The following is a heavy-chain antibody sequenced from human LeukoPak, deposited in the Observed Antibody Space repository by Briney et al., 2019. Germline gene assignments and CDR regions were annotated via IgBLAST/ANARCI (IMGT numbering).Heavy chain of an antibody. D-gene: IGHD2-8*01. CDR3: ASLNCNNGVCYNFDY. V-gene: IGHV4-39*01. J-gene: IGHJ4*02. Sequence: SETLSLTCTVSGDSISSSSYYWGWIRQPPGKGLEWIGSIYYSGSTYYNPSLKSRVTISVDTSKNQFSLKLSSVTAADTAVYYCASLNCNNGVCYNFDYWGQGTLVTVPS. CDR1: GDSISSSSYY. CDR2: IYYSGST.